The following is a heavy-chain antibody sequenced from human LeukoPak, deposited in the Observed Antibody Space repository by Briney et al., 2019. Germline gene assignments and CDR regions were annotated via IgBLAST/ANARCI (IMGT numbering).Heavy chain of an antibody. CDR2: IYSGGGT. D-gene: IGHD5-18*01. V-gene: IGHV3-53*01. Sequence: PGGSLRLSCAASGFMFSSNWMSWVRLAPGKGLEWVSVIYSGGGTGYADSVKGRFTISRDNSKNTLYLQLNSLRAEDTAVYYCARALRGYSYDNWGQGVLVTVSS. CDR1: GFMFSSNW. J-gene: IGHJ4*02. CDR3: ARALRGYSYDN.